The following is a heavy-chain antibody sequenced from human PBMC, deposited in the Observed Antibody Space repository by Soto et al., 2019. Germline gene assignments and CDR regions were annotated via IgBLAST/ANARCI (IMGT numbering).Heavy chain of an antibody. J-gene: IGHJ5*01. D-gene: IGHD1-26*01. Sequence: QVQLVQSGAEVKKPGSSVKVSCKASGGTFSSYAITWVRQAPGQGLDWMGEIIPIFGATNFAQKFQGRVTITADKSTTTAYMELSSLTSEDTAVYYFARMGGSFLDSWGQGTLVTVSS. CDR2: IIPIFGAT. V-gene: IGHV1-69*06. CDR1: GGTFSSYA. CDR3: ARMGGSFLDS.